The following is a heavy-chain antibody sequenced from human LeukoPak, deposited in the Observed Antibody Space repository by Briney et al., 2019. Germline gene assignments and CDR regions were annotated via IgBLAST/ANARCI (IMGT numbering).Heavy chain of an antibody. D-gene: IGHD3-22*01. CDR2: INHSGST. Sequence: SETLSLTCAVYGGSFSGYYWTYIRQPPGKGLEWIGEINHSGSTNYNPSLKSRVTISVDTSKNQVSLRLGSVTAADTAMYFCVREASTSYYDSSGYYRQTETFDVWGLGTMVTVSS. V-gene: IGHV4-34*01. CDR1: GGSFSGYY. CDR3: VREASTSYYDSSGYYRQTETFDV. J-gene: IGHJ3*01.